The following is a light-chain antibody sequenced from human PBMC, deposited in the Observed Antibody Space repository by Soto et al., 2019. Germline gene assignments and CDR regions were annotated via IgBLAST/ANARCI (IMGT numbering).Light chain of an antibody. J-gene: IGLJ3*02. CDR2: NYA. CDR1: SSNIGSNS. CDR3: ASWDDTLNAWV. Sequence: QSVLTQPPSASGTPGQRVTISCSESSSNIGSNSANWYQQFPGSAPKLLIYNYAQRPSGAPDRFSGSKSGTSASLAISGLQADDEAVYYCASWDDTLNAWVFGGGTRLTVL. V-gene: IGLV1-44*01.